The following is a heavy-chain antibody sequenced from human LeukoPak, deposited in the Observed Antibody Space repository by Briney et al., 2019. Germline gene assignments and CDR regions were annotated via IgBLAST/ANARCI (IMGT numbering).Heavy chain of an antibody. CDR1: GGSFSGYY. CDR2: INHSGST. D-gene: IGHD2-2*03. J-gene: IGHJ6*02. CDR3: VGYCSNTSCPRGSDGMDV. Sequence: SETLSLTCAVYGGSFSGYYWSWIRQPPGKGLEWIGEINHSGSTNYNPSLKSRVTISVDTSKNQFSLKLSSVTAADTAVYYSVGYCSNTSCPRGSDGMDVWGQRTTVTVSS. V-gene: IGHV4-34*01.